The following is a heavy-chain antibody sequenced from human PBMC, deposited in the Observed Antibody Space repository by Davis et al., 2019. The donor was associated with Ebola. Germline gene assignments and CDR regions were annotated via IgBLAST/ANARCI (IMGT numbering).Heavy chain of an antibody. J-gene: IGHJ6*04. CDR3: ARGVTDILTGFVDV. CDR1: GGSISSYY. CDR2: IYYSGST. D-gene: IGHD3-9*01. Sequence: SETLSLTCTVSGGSISSYYWRWIRQPPGKGLEWIGYIYYSGSTNYNPSLKSRVTISVDTSKNQFSLKLSSVTAADTAVYYCARGVTDILTGFVDVWGKGTTVTVSS. V-gene: IGHV4-59*01.